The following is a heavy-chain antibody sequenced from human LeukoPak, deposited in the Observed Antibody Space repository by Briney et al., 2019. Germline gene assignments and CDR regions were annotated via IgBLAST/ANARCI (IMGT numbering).Heavy chain of an antibody. V-gene: IGHV3-21*01. CDR3: VRDVSRRIGMDV. D-gene: IGHD2/OR15-2a*01. CDR1: GFSFNSYT. CDR2: ISPVSSYT. J-gene: IGHJ6*02. Sequence: GGSLRLSCLASGFSFNSYTMNWVREAPGKGLEWVSTISPVSSYTWYAESVKGRFTISRDNPKNSLYSQMDSLRAEDTAVYYCVRDVSRRIGMDVWGQGTTVTVSS.